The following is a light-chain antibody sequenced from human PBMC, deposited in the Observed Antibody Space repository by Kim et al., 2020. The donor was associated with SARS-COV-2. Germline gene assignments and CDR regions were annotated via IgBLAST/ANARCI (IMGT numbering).Light chain of an antibody. Sequence: RVTFSCPGSTSNSGADYEIHWYRQFPGTAPKLLIYDHHDRPSGVPDRFSGAKSGTSASLAITGLRAEDEAYYYCQSYDKDLSGWVFGGGTQLTVL. CDR1: TSNSGADYE. J-gene: IGLJ3*02. CDR2: DHH. CDR3: QSYDKDLSGWV. V-gene: IGLV1-40*01.